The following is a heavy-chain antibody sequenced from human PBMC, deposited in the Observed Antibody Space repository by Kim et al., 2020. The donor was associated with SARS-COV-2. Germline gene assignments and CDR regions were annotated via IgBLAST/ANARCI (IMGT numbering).Heavy chain of an antibody. CDR1: GGSFSGYY. CDR2: INHSGST. V-gene: IGHV4-34*01. J-gene: IGHJ6*02. CDR3: ARLRPSKGLLYGSGSYRAPPSVDV. Sequence: SETLSLTCAVYGGSFSGYYWSWIRQPPGKGLEWIGEINHSGSTNYNPSLKSRVTISVDTSKNQFSLKLSSVTAADTAVYYCARLRPSKGLLYGSGSYRAPPSVDVWGQGTTVTVSS. D-gene: IGHD3-10*01.